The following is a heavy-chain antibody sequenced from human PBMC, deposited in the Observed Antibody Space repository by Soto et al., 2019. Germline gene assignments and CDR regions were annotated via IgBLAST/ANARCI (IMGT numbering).Heavy chain of an antibody. Sequence: ASVKVSCKASGGLFSSYPISWVRQVPGQGLEWMGGIIPVFQTAYYTQRFQGRVTITADESTNTAYMDLRSLTSEDTAIYYCARTAPMDAGDKYYYDFWGQGALVTVSS. D-gene: IGHD3-16*01. J-gene: IGHJ4*02. V-gene: IGHV1-69*13. CDR2: IIPVFQTA. CDR1: GGLFSSYP. CDR3: ARTAPMDAGDKYYYDF.